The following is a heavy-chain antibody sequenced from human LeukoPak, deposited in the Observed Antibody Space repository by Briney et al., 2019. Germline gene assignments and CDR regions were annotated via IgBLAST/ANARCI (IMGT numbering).Heavy chain of an antibody. CDR2: ISGSGGST. J-gene: IGHJ5*02. Sequence: GGSLRLSCAASGFTFSSYEMNWVRQAPGKGLEWVSAISGSGGSTYYADSVKGRFTISRDNSKNTLYLQMNSLRAEDTAVYYCAKWRYSSSWYWFDPWGQGTLVTVSS. CDR1: GFTFSSYE. V-gene: IGHV3-23*01. D-gene: IGHD6-13*01. CDR3: AKWRYSSSWYWFDP.